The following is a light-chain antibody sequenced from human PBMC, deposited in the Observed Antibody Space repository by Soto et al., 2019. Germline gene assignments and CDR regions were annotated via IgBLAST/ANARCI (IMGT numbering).Light chain of an antibody. J-gene: IGKJ1*01. Sequence: DIQMTQSPSSLSASVGDRVTITCRASQSISSYLNWYHQKPGKAPKLLIYSASSLQSGVPSRFSGSGSGTDFTLTISSLQPEDFATYYCQQSYSTPWTSGQGTNVEIK. CDR3: QQSYSTPWT. CDR2: SAS. CDR1: QSISSY. V-gene: IGKV1-39*01.